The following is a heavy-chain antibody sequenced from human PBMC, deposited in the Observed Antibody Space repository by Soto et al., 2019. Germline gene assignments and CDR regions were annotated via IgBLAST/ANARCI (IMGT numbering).Heavy chain of an antibody. CDR3: ARSWNDYGTYGAFDS. CDR2: IYPADSDT. V-gene: IGHV5-51*01. Sequence: NPGESLKISCKVSGYSFSNYWLAWVRQMPGKGLELLGLIYPADSDTRYSTSFQGQVTFSADKSTTTAYLHWSNLKASDTGMYYCARSWNDYGTYGAFDSWGQGTRVTV. J-gene: IGHJ4*02. CDR1: GYSFSNYW. D-gene: IGHD4-17*01.